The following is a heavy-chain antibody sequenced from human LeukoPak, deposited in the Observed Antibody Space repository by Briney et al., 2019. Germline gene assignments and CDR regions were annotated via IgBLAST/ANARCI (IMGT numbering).Heavy chain of an antibody. Sequence: SETLSLTCTVSGYSISSGYYWGWIRQPPGKGLEWIGSIYHSGSTYYNPSLKSRVTISVDTSKNQFSLKLSSVTAADTAVYYCARDFEGIQLWTDAFDIWGQGTMVTVSS. J-gene: IGHJ3*02. CDR1: GYSISSGYY. V-gene: IGHV4-38-2*02. D-gene: IGHD5-18*01. CDR3: ARDFEGIQLWTDAFDI. CDR2: IYHSGST.